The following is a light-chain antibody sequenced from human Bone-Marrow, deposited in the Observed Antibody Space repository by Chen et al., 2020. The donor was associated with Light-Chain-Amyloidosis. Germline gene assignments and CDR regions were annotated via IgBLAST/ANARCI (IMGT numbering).Light chain of an antibody. V-gene: IGLV6-57*01. J-gene: IGLJ3*02. Sequence: NFMLTQPHSVSESPGKTVIISCTRSSGSIATNYVQWYQQRPGRSPTTVIHEDDQRPSGVPDRFSGSIDRSSNSASLTISGLQAEDEADYYCQSYQGSSQGVFGGGTKLTVL. CDR3: QSYQGSSQGV. CDR2: EDD. CDR1: SGSIATNY.